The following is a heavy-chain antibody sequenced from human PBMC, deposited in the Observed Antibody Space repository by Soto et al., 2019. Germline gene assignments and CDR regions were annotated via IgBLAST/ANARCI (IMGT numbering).Heavy chain of an antibody. CDR1: GFTSKKLA. CDR2: VTGSGTGT. CDR3: AKGTAFAQYSYMDV. V-gene: IGHV3-23*01. J-gene: IGHJ6*03. D-gene: IGHD2-21*01. Sequence: EVLLLESGGGLVQPGGSLRLSCEVSGFTSKKLAMTWVRQAPGEGLEWVSSVTGSGTGTYYAESVKGRFTISRDNAKNTLFLPMNTRRAEYTAVYYCAKGTAFAQYSYMDVWGKGTTVTVSS.